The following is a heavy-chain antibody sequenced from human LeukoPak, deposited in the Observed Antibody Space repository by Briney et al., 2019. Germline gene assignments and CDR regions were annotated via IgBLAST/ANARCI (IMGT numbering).Heavy chain of an antibody. J-gene: IGHJ4*02. CDR2: ISAGGDRA. CDR1: GFTVSSNY. D-gene: IGHD1-26*01. Sequence: QSGGSLRLSCAASGFTVSSNYMSWVRQAPGKGLEWVSGISAGGDRAYYADSVKGRFTISRDNSKNTLYLQMNSLRAEDTAEYYCARSTVGTSCCTAVDYWGQGTLVTVSS. V-gene: IGHV3-23*01. CDR3: ARSTVGTSCCTAVDY.